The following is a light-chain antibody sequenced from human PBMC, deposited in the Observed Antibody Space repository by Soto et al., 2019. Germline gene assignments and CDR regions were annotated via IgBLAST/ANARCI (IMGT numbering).Light chain of an antibody. J-gene: IGKJ3*01. CDR1: QSVSSY. Sequence: EIVLTQSPATLSLSPGERATLSCRASQSVSSYLAWYQQKPGQAPRLLIYDAYNRATGIPARFSGSGSVTDFTLTISSLEPEDIAAYYCQQRSDWPPVFTFGPGTKVDIK. CDR3: QQRSDWPPVFT. CDR2: DAY. V-gene: IGKV3-11*01.